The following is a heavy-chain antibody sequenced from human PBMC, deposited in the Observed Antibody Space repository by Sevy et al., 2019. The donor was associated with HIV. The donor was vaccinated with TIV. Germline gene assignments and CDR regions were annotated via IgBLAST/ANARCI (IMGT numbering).Heavy chain of an antibody. Sequence: GGSLRLSCAASGFMFGNYEMNWVRQVPGKGLEWVSYISGNGRTTYHDDSVKGRFTISRDNAKNSVYLQMNSLRVEDTAIYYCARDISPYNSSGAFDRWGQGSLVTVSS. J-gene: IGHJ4*02. CDR1: GFMFGNYE. V-gene: IGHV3-48*03. CDR2: ISGNGRTT. CDR3: ARDISPYNSSGAFDR. D-gene: IGHD3-22*01.